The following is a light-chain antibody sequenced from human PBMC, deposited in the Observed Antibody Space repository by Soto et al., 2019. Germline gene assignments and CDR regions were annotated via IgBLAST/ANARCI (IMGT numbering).Light chain of an antibody. J-gene: IGKJ5*01. CDR3: QQSYSTLSIT. V-gene: IGKV1-39*01. CDR1: QSISNY. CDR2: AAF. Sequence: DIQMTQSPSSLSASVGDRVTITCRASQSISNYLNWYQQKPGKAPKLLIYAAFSLQSGVPSRFSGSGSGTDFTLTISSLQPEDFATYYCQQSYSTLSITFGQGTRLEIK.